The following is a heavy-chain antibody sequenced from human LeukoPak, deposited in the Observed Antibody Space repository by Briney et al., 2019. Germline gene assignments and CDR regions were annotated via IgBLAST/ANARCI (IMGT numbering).Heavy chain of an antibody. D-gene: IGHD2-21*01. J-gene: IGHJ4*02. CDR2: INPSGGST. CDR3: AREEFAYYSFDY. CDR1: GYTFTSYY. Sequence: ASVKFSCKASGYTFTSYYMHWVRQAPGQGLEWMGIINPSGGSTSYAQKFQGRVTMTRDTSKSTVYMELSSLRSEDTAVYYCAREEFAYYSFDYWGQGTLVTVSS. V-gene: IGHV1-46*01.